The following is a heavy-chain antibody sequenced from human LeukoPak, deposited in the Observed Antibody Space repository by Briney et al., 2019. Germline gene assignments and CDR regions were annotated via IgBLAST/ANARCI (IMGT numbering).Heavy chain of an antibody. CDR2: IIPILGIA. D-gene: IGHD3-10*01. J-gene: IGHJ4*02. V-gene: IGHV1-69*04. CDR3: ARGYGSGTFDIDY. Sequence: ASVKVSCKASGGAFSSYAISWVRQAPGQGLEWMGRIIPILGIADYAQKFQGRVTITADKSTSTAYMELSSLRSEDTAVYYCARGYGSGTFDIDYWGQGTLVTVSS. CDR1: GGAFSSYA.